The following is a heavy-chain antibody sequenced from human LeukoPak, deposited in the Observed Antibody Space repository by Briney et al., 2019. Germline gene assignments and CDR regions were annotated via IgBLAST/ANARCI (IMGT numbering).Heavy chain of an antibody. CDR3: ARRFVRAQLGGMDTFDY. CDR1: GVSISDYN. Sequence: PSETLSLTCTVSGVSISDYNWSWIRQAAGKGLEWIGLIRTSGTTNYNPSLKSRGTMSVDTSKNQFSLKLSSVTAADTAVYYCARRFVRAQLGGMDTFDYWGQGTLVTVSS. J-gene: IGHJ4*02. V-gene: IGHV4-4*07. D-gene: IGHD1-14*01. CDR2: IRTSGTT.